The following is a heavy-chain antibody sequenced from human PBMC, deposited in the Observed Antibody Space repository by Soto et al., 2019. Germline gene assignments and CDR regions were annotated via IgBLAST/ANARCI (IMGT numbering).Heavy chain of an antibody. V-gene: IGHV3-23*01. CDR1: GFTFSTYG. Sequence: PGGSLRLSCAASGFTFSTYGMSWVRQAPGKGLEWVAGFRGTWDNTYYADSVTGRSTTSTDNSKNTRYLQMNSLRAEDTAIYYCAKDMDGSYLLENWGQGXRVTVSS. J-gene: IGHJ4*02. CDR3: AKDMDGSYLLEN. D-gene: IGHD3-10*01. CDR2: FRGTWDNT.